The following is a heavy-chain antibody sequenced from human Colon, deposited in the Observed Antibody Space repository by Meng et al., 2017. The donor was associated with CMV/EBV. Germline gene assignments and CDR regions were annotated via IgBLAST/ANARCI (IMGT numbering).Heavy chain of an antibody. D-gene: IGHD6-19*01. CDR2: IYYRGST. V-gene: IGHV4-38-2*02. Sequence: SETLSLTCSVSGFSISRDYYWGWVRQPPGKEPEWIGSIYYRGSTHYNPSLKSRVTISPDTSKNQFSLKLRSLTAADTALYYCARHQRQWVDGGWFDPWGQGTLVTVSS. CDR1: GFSISRDYY. J-gene: IGHJ5*02. CDR3: ARHQRQWVDGGWFDP.